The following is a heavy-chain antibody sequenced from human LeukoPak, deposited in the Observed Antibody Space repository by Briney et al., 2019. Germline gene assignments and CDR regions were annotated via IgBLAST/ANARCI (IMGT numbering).Heavy chain of an antibody. J-gene: IGHJ4*02. Sequence: ASETLSLTCTVSGGSISSSSYYWGWIRQPPGKGLEWIGSIYYSGSTYYNPSLKSRVTISVDTSKNQFSLKLSSVTAADTAVYYCARADYDSSGYNYWGQGTLVTVSS. D-gene: IGHD3-22*01. V-gene: IGHV4-39*07. CDR3: ARADYDSSGYNY. CDR2: IYYSGST. CDR1: GGSISSSSYY.